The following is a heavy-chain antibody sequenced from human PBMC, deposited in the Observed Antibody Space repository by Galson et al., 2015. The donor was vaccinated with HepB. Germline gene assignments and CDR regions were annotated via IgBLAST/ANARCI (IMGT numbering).Heavy chain of an antibody. Sequence: SVKVSCKASGYTFTSYAMHWVRQAPGQRLEWMGWINAGNGNTKYSQKFQGRVTITRDTSASTAYMELSSLRSEDTAVYYCARGGHSSSSGPFVFDYWGQGTLVTVSS. CDR2: INAGNGNT. V-gene: IGHV1-3*01. D-gene: IGHD6-6*01. CDR1: GYTFTSYA. J-gene: IGHJ4*02. CDR3: ARGGHSSSSGPFVFDY.